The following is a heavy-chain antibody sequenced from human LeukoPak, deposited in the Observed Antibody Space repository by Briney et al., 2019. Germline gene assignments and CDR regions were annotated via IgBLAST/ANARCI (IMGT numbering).Heavy chain of an antibody. D-gene: IGHD6-6*01. CDR1: GYTFTSYD. V-gene: IGHV1-8*01. CDR2: MNPNSGNT. J-gene: IGHJ6*03. CDR3: ARGKQLVQEYYYYYYMDV. Sequence: ASVKVSCKASGYTFTSYDINWVRPATGQGLEWMGRMNPNSGNTGYAQKFQGRVTMTRNTSISTAYMELSSLRSEDTAVHYCARGKQLVQEYYYYYYMDVWAKGPRSPSP.